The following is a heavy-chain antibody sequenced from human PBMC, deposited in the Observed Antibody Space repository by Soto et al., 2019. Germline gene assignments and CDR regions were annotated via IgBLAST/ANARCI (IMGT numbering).Heavy chain of an antibody. V-gene: IGHV3-30*18. Sequence: PGGSLRFSCAASGFTFSSYGMHWVRQAPGKGLEWVAVISYDGSNKYYADSVKGRFTISRDNSKNTLYLQMNSLRAEDTAVYYCAKGLTIVGATRYWGQGTLVTVSS. CDR2: ISYDGSNK. J-gene: IGHJ4*02. CDR3: AKGLTIVGATRY. CDR1: GFTFSSYG. D-gene: IGHD1-26*01.